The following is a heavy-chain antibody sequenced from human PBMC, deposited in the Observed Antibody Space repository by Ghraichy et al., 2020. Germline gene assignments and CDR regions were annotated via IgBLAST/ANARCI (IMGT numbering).Heavy chain of an antibody. CDR2: IKSKTDGGTT. J-gene: IGHJ3*02. CDR1: GLTLTNAW. D-gene: IGHD2-2*01. Sequence: LSLTCAASGLTLTNAWMNWVRQAPGKGLEWVGRIKSKTDGGTTDYAAPVKGRFTISRDDSRNTLYLQISSLKTEDTAVYYCTTDYQQNYAFDIWGQGAMVTVSS. CDR3: TTDYQQNYAFDI. V-gene: IGHV3-15*07.